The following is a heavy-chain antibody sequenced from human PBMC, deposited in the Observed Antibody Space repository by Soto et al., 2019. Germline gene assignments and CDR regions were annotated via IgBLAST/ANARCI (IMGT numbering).Heavy chain of an antibody. CDR1: GFSLSTSGVG. CDR3: AHTGLQIVVVKGYPPTSYYFDY. Sequence: SGPTLVNPTQTLTLTCTFSGFSLSTSGVGVGWIRQPPGKALEWLALIYWNDDKRYSPSLKSRLTITKDTSKNQVVLTMTNMDPVDTATYYCAHTGLQIVVVKGYPPTSYYFDYWGQGTLVTVSS. V-gene: IGHV2-5*01. D-gene: IGHD3-22*01. CDR2: IYWNDDK. J-gene: IGHJ4*02.